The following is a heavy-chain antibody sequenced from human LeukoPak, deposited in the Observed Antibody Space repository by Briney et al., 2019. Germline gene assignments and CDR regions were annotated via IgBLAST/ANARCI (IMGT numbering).Heavy chain of an antibody. CDR2: INAGNGNT. CDR1: GGTFSSYA. Sequence: GASVKVSCKASGGTFSSYAISWVRQAPGQRLEWMGWINAGNGNTKYSQKFQGRVTITRDTSASTAYMELSSLRSEDTAVYYCASNSRDGYQNWGQGTLVTVSS. D-gene: IGHD5-24*01. V-gene: IGHV1-3*01. J-gene: IGHJ4*02. CDR3: ASNSRDGYQN.